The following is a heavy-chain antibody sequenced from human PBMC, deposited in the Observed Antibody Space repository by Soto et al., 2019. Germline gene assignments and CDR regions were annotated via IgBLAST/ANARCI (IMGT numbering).Heavy chain of an antibody. CDR1: GGSISSRSHY. CDR3: ATSDGSGVVTPFFEY. J-gene: IGHJ4*02. D-gene: IGHD3-3*01. Sequence: QLQLQESGPGLVKPPESLSLTCTVSGGSISSRSHYWGWIRQSPGRHLEWIGSSYYRGSTHYNPSLKSRFTISVNPSKKPVSLQVYSVTAEDPAVYYCATSDGSGVVTPFFEYCGQRMLVTASS. V-gene: IGHV4-39*07. CDR2: SYYRGST.